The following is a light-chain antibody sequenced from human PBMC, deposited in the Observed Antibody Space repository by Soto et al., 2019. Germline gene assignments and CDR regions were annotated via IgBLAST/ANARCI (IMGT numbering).Light chain of an antibody. Sequence: EIVMTQSPATLSVSPGERATLFCRASQSIDIHLAWYQQKPGQAPRLLIYGAYTRATGIPARFSGSGSGTDFTLTIHSLQSEDFAVYYCQQCHNWPPYTFGQGTKLEIK. CDR3: QQCHNWPPYT. J-gene: IGKJ2*01. V-gene: IGKV3-15*01. CDR1: QSIDIH. CDR2: GAY.